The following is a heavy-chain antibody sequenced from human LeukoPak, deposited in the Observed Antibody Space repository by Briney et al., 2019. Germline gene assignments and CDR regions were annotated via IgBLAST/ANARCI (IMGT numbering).Heavy chain of an antibody. Sequence: ASVKVSCKASGYTFTSYDINWVRQATGQGFEWMGWMNPNSGNTGYAQKFQGRVTMTRNTSISTAYMELSSLRSEDTAVYYCARGYYYDSSGSNWFDPWGQGTLVTVSS. CDR3: ARGYYYDSSGSNWFDP. CDR2: MNPNSGNT. CDR1: GYTFTSYD. J-gene: IGHJ5*02. D-gene: IGHD3-22*01. V-gene: IGHV1-8*01.